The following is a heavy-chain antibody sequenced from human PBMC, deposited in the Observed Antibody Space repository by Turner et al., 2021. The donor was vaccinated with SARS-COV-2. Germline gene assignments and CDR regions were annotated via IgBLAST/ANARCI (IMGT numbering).Heavy chain of an antibody. CDR3: ARRYDFWSGFEYFFDH. J-gene: IGHJ4*02. CDR1: GDSINTHNYY. Sequence: QLQLQESGPGLVKPSETLSLTCIVSGDSINTHNYYWGWIRQPPGKGLEWIGSIFYNGNTFYNPSLKTRVTMSINTSNNQFSLRLNSVTAADTAVYYCARRYDFWSGFEYFFDHWGQGIRVTVSS. D-gene: IGHD3-3*01. V-gene: IGHV4-39*01. CDR2: IFYNGNT.